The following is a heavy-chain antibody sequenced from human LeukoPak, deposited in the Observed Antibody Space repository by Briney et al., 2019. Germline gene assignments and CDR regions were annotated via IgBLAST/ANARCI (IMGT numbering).Heavy chain of an antibody. CDR1: GFTFSSYG. D-gene: IGHD6-25*01. V-gene: IGHV3-33*01. CDR2: IWYDGNNK. Sequence: GGSLRLSCAASGFTFSSYGMHWVRQAPGKGLEWVALIWYDGNNKYYADSVKGRFTISRDNSKNTLYLQLNSLRAEDTAVYYCARGGEYSSEYNWFDPWGQGTLVTVSS. CDR3: ARGGEYSSEYNWFDP. J-gene: IGHJ5*02.